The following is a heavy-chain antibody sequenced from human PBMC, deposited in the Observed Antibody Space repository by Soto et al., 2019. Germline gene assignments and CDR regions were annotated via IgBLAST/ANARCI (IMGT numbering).Heavy chain of an antibody. CDR3: AFGNLSYYFDF. J-gene: IGHJ4*02. CDR1: GFTFSGFG. D-gene: IGHD3-16*01. CDR2: IWYDGSDK. V-gene: IGHV3-33*01. Sequence: GGSLRLSCAASGFTFSGFGMHWVRQAPGKGLEWVAIIWYDGSDKYYADSVKGRFTISRDNSKNTLYLQMNSLRAEDTAVYHCAFGNLSYYFDFWGQGTPVTVSS.